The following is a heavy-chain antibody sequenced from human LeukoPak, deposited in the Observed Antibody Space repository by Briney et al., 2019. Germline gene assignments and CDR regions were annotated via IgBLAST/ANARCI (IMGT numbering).Heavy chain of an antibody. Sequence: SETLSLTCTVSGGSISSGGYYWSWIRQHPGKGLEWIVYIYYSGSTSYNPSLKCRVTISVDTSKNQFSLKLSSVTAADTAVYYCARDRVLKSSGWFDYWGQGTLVTVSS. CDR1: GGSISSGGYY. CDR3: ARDRVLKSSGWFDY. D-gene: IGHD6-19*01. J-gene: IGHJ4*02. V-gene: IGHV4-31*03. CDR2: IYYSGST.